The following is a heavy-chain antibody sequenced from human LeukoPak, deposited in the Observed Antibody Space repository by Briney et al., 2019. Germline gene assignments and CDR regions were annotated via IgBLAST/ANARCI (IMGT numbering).Heavy chain of an antibody. V-gene: IGHV4-59*01. CDR2: IYYSGST. Sequence: PSETLSLTCTVSGGSISSYYWSWIRQPPGKGLEWIGYIYYSGSTNYNPSLKSRVTISVDTSKNQFSLKLSSVTAADTAVYYCARVRPDSLTVWFGELSRSEPYYMDVWGKGTTVTVSS. CDR1: GGSISSYY. D-gene: IGHD3-10*01. CDR3: ARVRPDSLTVWFGELSRSEPYYMDV. J-gene: IGHJ6*03.